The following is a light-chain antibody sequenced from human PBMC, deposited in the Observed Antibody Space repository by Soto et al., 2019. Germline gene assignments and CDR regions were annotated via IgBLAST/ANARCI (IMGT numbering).Light chain of an antibody. CDR1: QGISSY. J-gene: IGKJ4*01. CDR3: QQLNSYPVT. CDR2: AAS. Sequence: DIQLTQSPSFLSASVGDRVTITCRASQGISSYLAWYQQKPGKAPKLLIYAASTLQSNVPSRFSGSGSGTEFTLTISSLQPEDFATYYCQQLNSYPVTFGGGTKVDIK. V-gene: IGKV1-9*01.